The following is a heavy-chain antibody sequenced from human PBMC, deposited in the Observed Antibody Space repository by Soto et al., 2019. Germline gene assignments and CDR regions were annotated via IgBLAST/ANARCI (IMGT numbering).Heavy chain of an antibody. V-gene: IGHV3-23*01. J-gene: IGHJ5*02. CDR3: AKESESSGWYSNWFDP. Sequence: HPGGSLRLSCAASGFTFSSYAMSWVRQAPGKGMDWVSAISGSGGSTYYADSVKGRFTISRDNSKNTLYLQMNSLRAEDTAVYYCAKESESSGWYSNWFDPWGQGTLVTVSS. CDR1: GFTFSSYA. D-gene: IGHD6-19*01. CDR2: ISGSGGST.